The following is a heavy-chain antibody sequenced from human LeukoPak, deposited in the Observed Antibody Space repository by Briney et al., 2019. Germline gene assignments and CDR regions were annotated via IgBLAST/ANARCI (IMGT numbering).Heavy chain of an antibody. CDR1: GFTLNSYS. Sequence: GGSLRLSCAASGFTLNSYSVQWVRQTPGKGLEWVAVLWYDGVNKFYGESMKGRFTVSRDISKNTVYLEMNNLRVEDTAMYYCARDLVVVTGTENWFGPWGQGTPVIVSS. CDR2: LWYDGVNK. CDR3: ARDLVVVTGTENWFGP. D-gene: IGHD2-21*02. V-gene: IGHV3-33*01. J-gene: IGHJ5*02.